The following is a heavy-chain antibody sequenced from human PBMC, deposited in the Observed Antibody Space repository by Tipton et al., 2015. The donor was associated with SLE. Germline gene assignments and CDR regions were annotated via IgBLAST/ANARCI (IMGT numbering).Heavy chain of an antibody. D-gene: IGHD3-3*01. Sequence: TLSLTCNVSGDSISTFQWIWIRQPAGKGLEWIGHVQTSGTTNYNPSLKSRVTMSVDTSQNQFSLKLTSVTAADTAVYYCARIRPGHGDPFDFWGQGTLVTVSS. CDR2: VQTSGTT. CDR1: GDSISTFQ. J-gene: IGHJ4*02. V-gene: IGHV4-4*07. CDR3: ARIRPGHGDPFDF.